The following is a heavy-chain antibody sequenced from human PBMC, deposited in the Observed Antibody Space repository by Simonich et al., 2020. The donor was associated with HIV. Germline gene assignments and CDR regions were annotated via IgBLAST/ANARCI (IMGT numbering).Heavy chain of an antibody. J-gene: IGHJ4*02. D-gene: IGHD3-3*01. CDR1: GGSISSNNYY. Sequence: QLQLQESGPGLVKPSETLSLTCTVSGGSISSNNYYWGWIRQPPGKGLEWIGSIYYSGRTYYTPSLKVRVTLSVDTSKNHFYLKLSSVTAADTAVYYCARHKVDEIRLFNYLLSYYFDYWGQGTLVTVSS. CDR2: IYYSGRT. V-gene: IGHV4-39*01. CDR3: ARHKVDEIRLFNYLLSYYFDY.